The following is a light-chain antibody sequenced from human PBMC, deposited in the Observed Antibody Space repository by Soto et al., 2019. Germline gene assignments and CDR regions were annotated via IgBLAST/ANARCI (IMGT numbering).Light chain of an antibody. CDR1: QSVTNNY. J-gene: IGKJ1*01. CDR3: QQYGRP. Sequence: EIVLTQSPGTLSLSPGERATLSCRASQSVTNNYLAWYQQKPGQAPRLVIHGASSRATVIPDRFSGSGSGTDFTLTISRLEPEDFGVYYCQQYGRPFGQGTKVDIK. CDR2: GAS. V-gene: IGKV3-20*01.